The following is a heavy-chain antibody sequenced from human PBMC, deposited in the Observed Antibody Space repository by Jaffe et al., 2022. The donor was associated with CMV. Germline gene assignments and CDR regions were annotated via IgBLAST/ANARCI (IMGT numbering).Heavy chain of an antibody. V-gene: IGHV3-48*03. D-gene: IGHD5-12*01. CDR1: GFTFSSYE. Sequence: EVQLVESGGGLVQPGGSLRLSCAASGFTFSSYEMNWVRQAPGKGLEWVSYISSSGSTMYYADSVKGRFTISRDNAKNSLYLQMNSLSAEDTAVYYCARDRPEIVASRFSGSHYYYMDVWGKGTTVTVSS. CDR3: ARDRPEIVASRFSGSHYYYMDV. J-gene: IGHJ6*03. CDR2: ISSSGSTM.